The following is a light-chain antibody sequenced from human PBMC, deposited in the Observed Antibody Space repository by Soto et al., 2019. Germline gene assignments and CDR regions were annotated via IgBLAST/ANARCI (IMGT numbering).Light chain of an antibody. CDR2: AAS. Sequence: DIQLTQSPSFLSASVGDRVTITCRASQGISSYLAWYQQKPGKAPKLLIYAASTLQSGVPSRFSGSGSGTKSLLTISSLQPEVFANYCCQHCNSSPPPCGQGPRLEIK. CDR3: QHCNSSPPP. CDR1: QGISSY. J-gene: IGKJ5*01. V-gene: IGKV1-9*01.